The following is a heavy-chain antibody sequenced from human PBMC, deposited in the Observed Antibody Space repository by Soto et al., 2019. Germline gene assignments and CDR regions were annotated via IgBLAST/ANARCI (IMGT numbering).Heavy chain of an antibody. CDR2: INHSGST. V-gene: IGHV4-34*01. Sequence: SETLSLTCAVYGGSFSGYYWSWIRQPPGKGLEWIGEINHSGSTNYNPSLKSRVTISVDTSKNQFSLKLSSVTAADTAVYYCARGLPPSRTVAATPYYFDYWGQGTLVTVSS. CDR3: ARGLPPSRTVAATPYYFDY. CDR1: GGSFSGYY. J-gene: IGHJ4*02. D-gene: IGHD2-15*01.